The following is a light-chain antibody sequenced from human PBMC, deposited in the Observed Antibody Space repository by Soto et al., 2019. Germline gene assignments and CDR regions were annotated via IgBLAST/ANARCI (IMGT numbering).Light chain of an antibody. CDR1: RSISNY. V-gene: IGKV1-39*01. Sequence: IQMTQSPSSLSASIGDRVTITCRASRSISNYLNWYQQKPGKAPKLLIYAASSLQSGVPLRFSGSGSGTDFTLTISSLQPEDFATYYCQQSYSMPYTFGQGTKLEIK. CDR3: QQSYSMPYT. J-gene: IGKJ2*01. CDR2: AAS.